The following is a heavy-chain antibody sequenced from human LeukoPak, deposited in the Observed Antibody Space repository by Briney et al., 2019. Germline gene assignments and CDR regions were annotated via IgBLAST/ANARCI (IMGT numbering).Heavy chain of an antibody. D-gene: IGHD5-12*01. CDR3: AGQYTGYDAFDY. CDR2: MYHSGTT. J-gene: IGHJ4*02. V-gene: IGHV4-38-2*02. Sequence: PSETLSLTCSVSGYSISSGYYWGWIRQAPGKGLEWIGSMYHSGTTYYNPSLKSRVTLSVDTSKNQFPLKLSSVTAADTAVYYCAGQYTGYDAFDYWGQGTLVTVSS. CDR1: GYSISSGYY.